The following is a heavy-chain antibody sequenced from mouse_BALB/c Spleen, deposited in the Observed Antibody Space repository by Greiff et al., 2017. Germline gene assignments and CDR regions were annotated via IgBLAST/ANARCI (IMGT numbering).Heavy chain of an antibody. Sequence: EVQLQESGPGLVKPSQSLSLTCSVTGYSITSGYYWNWIRQFPGNKLEWMGYISYDGSNNYNPSLKNRISITRDTSKNQFFLKLNSVTTEDTATYYCARDLGYRFYAMDYWGQGTSVTVSS. CDR2: ISYDGSN. D-gene: IGHD2-14*01. CDR1: GYSITSGYY. V-gene: IGHV3-6*02. J-gene: IGHJ4*01. CDR3: ARDLGYRFYAMDY.